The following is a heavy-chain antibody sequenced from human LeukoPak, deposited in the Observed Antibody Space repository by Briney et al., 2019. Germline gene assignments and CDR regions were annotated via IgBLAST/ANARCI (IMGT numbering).Heavy chain of an antibody. V-gene: IGHV1-69*04. CDR1: GGTFSSYA. J-gene: IGHJ6*02. Sequence: SVKVSCKASGGTFSSYAISWVRQAPGQGLEWMGRIIPILGMANYAQKFQGRVTITADKSTSTAYMELSSLRSEDTAVYYCASKSSGYGRTTYYYYGMDVWGQGTTVTVSS. CDR3: ASKSSGYGRTTYYYYGMDV. D-gene: IGHD5-12*01. CDR2: IIPILGMA.